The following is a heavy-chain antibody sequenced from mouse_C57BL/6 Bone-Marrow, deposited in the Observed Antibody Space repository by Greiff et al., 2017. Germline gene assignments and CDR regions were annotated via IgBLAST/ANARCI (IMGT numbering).Heavy chain of an antibody. V-gene: IGHV1-55*01. Sequence: QVQLQQPGAELVKPGASVKMSCKASGYTFTSYWITWVKQRPGQGLEWIGDIYPGSGSTNYNEKFKSKATPTVDTASSTAYMQLSSLTSEDSAVYYGARPYYSNYWYVDVWGTGTTVTVSS. D-gene: IGHD2-5*01. CDR2: IYPGSGST. J-gene: IGHJ1*03. CDR1: GYTFTSYW. CDR3: ARPYYSNYWYVDV.